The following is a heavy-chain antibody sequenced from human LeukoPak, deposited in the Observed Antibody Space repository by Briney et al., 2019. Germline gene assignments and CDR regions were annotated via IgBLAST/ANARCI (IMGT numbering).Heavy chain of an antibody. CDR2: IIPLFGTA. CDR1: GGTFSSCA. V-gene: IGHV1-69*05. J-gene: IGHJ6*03. CDR3: AREAGMAHYYMDV. Sequence: SVKVSCKASGGTFSSCAISWVRQAPGQGLEWMGGIIPLFGTANYAQKFQGRVTITTDESTSTAYMELSSLRSEDTAVYYCAREAGMAHYYMDVWGKGTTVTVSS. D-gene: IGHD6-19*01.